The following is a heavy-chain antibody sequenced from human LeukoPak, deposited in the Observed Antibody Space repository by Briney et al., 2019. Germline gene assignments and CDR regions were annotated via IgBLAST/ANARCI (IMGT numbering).Heavy chain of an antibody. V-gene: IGHV4-4*02. CDR3: AKGFGELSGYYFDY. J-gene: IGHJ4*02. CDR1: GGSISSSNW. D-gene: IGHD3-10*01. CDR2: IYHSGST. Sequence: PSGTLSLTCAVSGGSISSSNWWSWVRQPPGKGLEWIGEIYHSGSTNYNPSLKSRVTISVDKSKNQFSLKLSSVTAADTAVYYCAKGFGELSGYYFDYWGQGTLVTVSS.